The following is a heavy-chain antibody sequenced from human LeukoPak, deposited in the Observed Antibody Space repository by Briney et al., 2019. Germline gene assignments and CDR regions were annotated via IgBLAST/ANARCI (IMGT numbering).Heavy chain of an antibody. J-gene: IGHJ4*02. CDR2: INPITGDT. D-gene: IGHD3-9*01. Sequence: ASVKVSCKASGYTFSGHYMHWVRQAPGQGLEWLGWINPITGDTKYAQKFQDRVPMARDTSISTAYMHLSRLRSADTAVYYCARSPHILTGENFDYWGQGTLLTVSS. CDR1: GYTFSGHY. V-gene: IGHV1-2*02. CDR3: ARSPHILTGENFDY.